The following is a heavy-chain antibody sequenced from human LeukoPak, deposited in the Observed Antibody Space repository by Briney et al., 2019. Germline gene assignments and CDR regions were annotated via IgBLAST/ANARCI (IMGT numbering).Heavy chain of an antibody. J-gene: IGHJ4*02. CDR1: GFTFSSYS. D-gene: IGHD3-22*01. V-gene: IGHV3-48*04. CDR3: ARASYYYDSSSYLYYFDY. Sequence: GGSLRLSCAASGFTFSSYSMNWVRQAPGKGLEWVSYISGSSTIYYADSVKGRFTISRDNAKNSLYLQMNSLRAEDTAVYYCARASYYYDSSSYLYYFDYWGQGTLVTVSS. CDR2: ISGSSTI.